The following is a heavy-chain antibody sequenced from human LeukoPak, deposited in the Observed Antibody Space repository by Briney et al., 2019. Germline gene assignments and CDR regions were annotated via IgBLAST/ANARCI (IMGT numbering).Heavy chain of an antibody. CDR1: GGSINSYY. J-gene: IGHJ4*02. CDR3: ARYSGSPTWYLDF. CDR2: IYYSGST. D-gene: IGHD1-26*01. V-gene: IGHV4-59*08. Sequence: SETLSLTCSVCGGSINSYYWTWIRQSPGKGLEWIGHIYYSGSTKYNPSLMSRVTMSADTSKNQFSLRLTSVTAADTAVYYCARYSGSPTWYLDFWGQGALVTVSS.